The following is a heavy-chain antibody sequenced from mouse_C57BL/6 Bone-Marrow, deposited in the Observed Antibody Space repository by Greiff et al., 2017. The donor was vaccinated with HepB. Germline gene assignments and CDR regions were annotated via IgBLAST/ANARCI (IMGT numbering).Heavy chain of an antibody. CDR3: TTGGLRPFAY. V-gene: IGHV14-4*01. Sequence: EVQLQQSGAELARPGASVKLSCTASGFNIKDDYMHWVKQRPEQGLEWIGWIDPENGDTEYASKFQGKATITADTSSNTAYLQLSSLTSEDTAVYYCTTGGLRPFAYWGQGTLVTVSA. CDR2: IDPENGDT. J-gene: IGHJ3*01. CDR1: GFNIKDDY. D-gene: IGHD1-2*01.